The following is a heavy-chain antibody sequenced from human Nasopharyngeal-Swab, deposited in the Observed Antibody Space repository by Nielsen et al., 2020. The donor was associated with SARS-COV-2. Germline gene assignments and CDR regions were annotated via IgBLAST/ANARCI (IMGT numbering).Heavy chain of an antibody. CDR2: ISSSSSII. Sequence: GESLKISCAASRFTFSSYSMNWVRQAPGKGLEWVSYISSSSSIIKYADSVKGRFTISRDNAKNSLYLQMNSLRDEDTAVYYCARDRGYSSGFDAFDIWGQGTMVTVSS. D-gene: IGHD6-19*01. CDR1: RFTFSSYS. V-gene: IGHV3-48*02. J-gene: IGHJ3*02. CDR3: ARDRGYSSGFDAFDI.